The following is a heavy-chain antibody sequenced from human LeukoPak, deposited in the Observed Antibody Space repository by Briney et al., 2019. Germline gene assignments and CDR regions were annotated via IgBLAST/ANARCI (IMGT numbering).Heavy chain of an antibody. J-gene: IGHJ4*02. CDR1: GFTFSSYW. D-gene: IGHD1-26*01. CDR2: ISSGSSTI. Sequence: GGSLRLSCAASGFTFSSYWMSWVRQAPGKGLEWVSYISSGSSTIYYADSVKGRFTISRDNAKNSLYLQMNSLRDDDTAVYYCARAASGSYYPDYWGQGTLVTVSS. V-gene: IGHV3-48*02. CDR3: ARAASGSYYPDY.